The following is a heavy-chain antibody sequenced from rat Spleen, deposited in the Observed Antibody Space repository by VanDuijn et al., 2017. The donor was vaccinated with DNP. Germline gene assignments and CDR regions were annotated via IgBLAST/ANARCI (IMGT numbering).Heavy chain of an antibody. CDR1: GFTFSNYG. J-gene: IGHJ3*01. V-gene: IGHV5-19*01. Sequence: EVQLVESGGGLVQPGRSLKLSCAASGFTFSNYGMHWIRQAPTKGLEWVASISPSGGSTYYRDSVKGRFTISRDNAKNTQYLQINSLRSEDTATYYFASKVFPYYSGSNWFAYWGQGTLVTVSS. CDR2: ISPSGGST. CDR3: ASKVFPYYSGSNWFAY. D-gene: IGHD1-1*01.